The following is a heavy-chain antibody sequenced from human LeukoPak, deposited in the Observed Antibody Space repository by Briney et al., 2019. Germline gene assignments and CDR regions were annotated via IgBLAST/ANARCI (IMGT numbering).Heavy chain of an antibody. CDR1: GGSISSYY. CDR2: IYTSGST. J-gene: IGHJ3*02. CDR3: ARGLVVPAATDAFDI. V-gene: IGHV4-4*07. D-gene: IGHD2-2*01. Sequence: KTSETLSLTCTVSGGSISSYYWSWIRQPAGKGLEWIGRIYTSGSTNYNPSLKSRVTMSVDTSKNQFSLKLSSVTAADTAVYYCARGLVVPAATDAFDIWGQGTMVTVSS.